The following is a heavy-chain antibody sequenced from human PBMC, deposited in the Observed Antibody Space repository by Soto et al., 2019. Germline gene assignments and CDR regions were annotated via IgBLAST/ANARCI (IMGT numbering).Heavy chain of an antibody. CDR3: ARLGRYSGYDFGGRDAFDI. CDR2: INPNSGGT. V-gene: IGHV1-2*02. D-gene: IGHD5-12*01. J-gene: IGHJ3*02. CDR1: GYTFTGYY. Sequence: ASVKVSCKASGYTFTGYYMHWVRQAPGQGLEWMGWINPNSGGTNYAQKFQGRVTMTRDTSISTAYMELSRLRSDDTAVYYCARLGRYSGYDFGGRDAFDIWGQGTMVTVS.